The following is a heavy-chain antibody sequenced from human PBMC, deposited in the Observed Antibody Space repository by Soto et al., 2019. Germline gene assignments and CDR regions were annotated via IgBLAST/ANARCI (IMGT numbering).Heavy chain of an antibody. V-gene: IGHV3-23*01. D-gene: IGHD5-18*01. CDR2: ISETGSGT. J-gene: IGHJ6*02. Sequence: DVQLLESGGGLVQPGGCLRLSCVASGFAFSAYDMSWVRQGQGKGLEWVSGISETGSGTYYADSVKGRFTISRDNSKNTPYLQMSSLRAEDTAVYYCAKDTAPQVVWGQGTTVTVSS. CDR1: GFAFSAYD. CDR3: AKDTAPQVV.